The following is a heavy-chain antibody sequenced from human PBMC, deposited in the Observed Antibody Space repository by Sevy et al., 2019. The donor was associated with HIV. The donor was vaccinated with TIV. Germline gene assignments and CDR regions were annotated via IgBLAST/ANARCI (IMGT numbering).Heavy chain of an antibody. Sequence: GGSLRLSCAASGFTFSKYSMSWVRQPPGKGLGWVSTLSFGCGEINHADSVKGRFTISRDNSKNSLYLQMNNLRAEDTALYYCAREGCTKPHDYWGQGTLVTVSS. J-gene: IGHJ4*02. CDR3: AREGCTKPHDY. CDR1: GFTFSKYS. V-gene: IGHV3-23*01. D-gene: IGHD2-8*01. CDR2: LSFGCGEI.